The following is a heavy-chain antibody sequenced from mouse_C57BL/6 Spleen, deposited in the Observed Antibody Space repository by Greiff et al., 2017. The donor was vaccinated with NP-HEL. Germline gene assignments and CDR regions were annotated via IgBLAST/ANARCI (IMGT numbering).Heavy chain of an antibody. J-gene: IGHJ3*01. CDR1: GYTFTDYY. V-gene: IGHV1-26*01. CDR3: ASGGLWLQFAY. D-gene: IGHD3-3*01. CDR2: INPNNGGT. Sequence: EVQLQQSGPELVKPGASVKISCKASGYTFTDYYINWVKQSHGKSLEWIGDINPNNGGTSYNKKFKGKATMTVDKPSSTAYIELRSLTSEDSAVYYCASGGLWLQFAYWGQGTMVTVSA.